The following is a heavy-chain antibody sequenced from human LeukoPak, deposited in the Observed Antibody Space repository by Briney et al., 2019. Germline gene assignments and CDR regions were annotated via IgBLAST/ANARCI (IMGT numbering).Heavy chain of an antibody. CDR1: GYTFTNYY. CDR2: INPSGGST. D-gene: IGHD6-19*01. CDR3: ATAPGGLGYYFDY. Sequence: ASVKVSCKASGYTFTNYYIHWVRQAPGQGLEWMGIINPSGGSTSYAQNFQGRLTMTRDTSTSTVYMELSSLRSEDTALYFCATAPGGLGYYFDYWGQGTLVTVSS. V-gene: IGHV1-46*01. J-gene: IGHJ4*02.